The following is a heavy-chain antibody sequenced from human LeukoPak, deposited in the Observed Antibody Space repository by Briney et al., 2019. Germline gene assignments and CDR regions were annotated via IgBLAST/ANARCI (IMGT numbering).Heavy chain of an antibody. CDR2: ISGSVSDSVSTI. CDR3: ARVSRSGWWDDY. Sequence: QAGGSLRLSCAASGFTFSSYEMNWVRQAPGKGLEWVSYISGSVSDSVSTIYYADSVKGRFTISRDNAKNSLYLQMNSLRAEDTAVYYCARVSRSGWWDDYWGQGTPVTVSS. D-gene: IGHD6-19*01. V-gene: IGHV3-48*03. J-gene: IGHJ4*02. CDR1: GFTFSSYE.